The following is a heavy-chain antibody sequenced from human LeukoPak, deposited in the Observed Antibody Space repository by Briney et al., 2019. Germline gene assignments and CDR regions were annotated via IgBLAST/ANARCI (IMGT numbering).Heavy chain of an antibody. D-gene: IGHD5-24*01. V-gene: IGHV3-33*01. CDR3: ARDRRDGYNAFDY. Sequence: GGSLRLSCAASGFTFSSYGMHWVRQAPGKGLEWVAVIWYDGSNKYYADSVKGRFTISRDNSKNTLYLQMNSLRAEDTAVYYCARDRRDGYNAFDYWGQGTLVTVSS. J-gene: IGHJ4*02. CDR2: IWYDGSNK. CDR1: GFTFSSYG.